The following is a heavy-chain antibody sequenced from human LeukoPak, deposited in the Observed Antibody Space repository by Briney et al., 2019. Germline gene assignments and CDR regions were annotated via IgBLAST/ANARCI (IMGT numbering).Heavy chain of an antibody. CDR2: INWNGGST. D-gene: IGHD3-22*01. CDR1: GFTFDDYG. CDR3: ARGTDYHDSSGLYYFDY. Sequence: GGSLRLSCAASGFTFDDYGMSWVRQAPGKGLEWVSGINWNGGSTGYADSVKGRFTISRDNAKNSLYLQMNSLRAEDTALYYCARGTDYHDSSGLYYFDYWGQGTLVTVSS. J-gene: IGHJ4*02. V-gene: IGHV3-20*04.